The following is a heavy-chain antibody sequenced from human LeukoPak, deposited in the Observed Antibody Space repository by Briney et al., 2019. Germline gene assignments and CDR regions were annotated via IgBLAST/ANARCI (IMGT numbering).Heavy chain of an antibody. V-gene: IGHV3-66*02. J-gene: IGHJ4*02. CDR3: AREDRYGSGSFDY. D-gene: IGHD6-19*01. Sequence: GGSLRLSRAASGFTVSSNYMSWVRQAPGKGLEWVSVMYTGGTTCYADSVKGRFTISRDNSKNTLYLQMNSLRAEDTAVYYCAREDRYGSGSFDYWGQGTLVTVSS. CDR1: GFTVSSNY. CDR2: MYTGGTT.